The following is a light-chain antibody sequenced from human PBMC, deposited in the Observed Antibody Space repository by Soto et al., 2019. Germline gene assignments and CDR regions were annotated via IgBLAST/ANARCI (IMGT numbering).Light chain of an antibody. CDR2: KAL. V-gene: IGKV1-5*03. CDR3: QQYNFYSRT. CDR1: QSISSW. Sequence: DIQMNQSPSTLSASVGDRVTITCRASQSISSWLAWYQQKPGQAPKLLIYKALSLEGGAPSRFSGSGSGTEFTLTLSCLQPEDFATYYCQQYNFYSRTFGQGTKVEIK. J-gene: IGKJ1*01.